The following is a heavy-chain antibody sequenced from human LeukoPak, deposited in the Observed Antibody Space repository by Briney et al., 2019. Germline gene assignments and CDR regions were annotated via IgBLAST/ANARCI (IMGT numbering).Heavy chain of an antibody. CDR2: VENDGTTK. J-gene: IGHJ4*02. CDR1: GFTFRSLG. D-gene: IGHD3-16*01. CDR3: VTDLHGINWYVF. V-gene: IGHV3-30*02. Sequence: GGSLRLSCPASGFTFRSLGMHWVRQAPGKGLEWVAFVENDGTTKYYADSVKGRFSISRDNSKNTLFLQMNNLRTDDTSMYYCVTDLHGINWYVFWGQGTLVTVSS.